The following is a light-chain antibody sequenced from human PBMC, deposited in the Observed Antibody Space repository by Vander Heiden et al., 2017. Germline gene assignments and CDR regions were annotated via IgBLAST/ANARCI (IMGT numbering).Light chain of an antibody. CDR1: SSDVGAYNY. J-gene: IGLJ2*01. CDR3: CSYSASYTLVL. Sequence: QSALTQPRSVSGSPGQSATISCTGTSSDVGAYNYVSWYQQHPGKAPKLIIYDVSGRPSGVPDRFSGSKSDNTASLTISGLQAEDEADYFCCSYSASYTLVLFGGGTKLTVL. V-gene: IGLV2-11*01. CDR2: DVS.